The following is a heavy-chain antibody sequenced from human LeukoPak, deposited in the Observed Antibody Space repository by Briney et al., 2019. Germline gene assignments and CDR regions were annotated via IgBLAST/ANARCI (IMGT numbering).Heavy chain of an antibody. D-gene: IGHD6-19*01. Sequence: PSETLSLTCTVPGGSISSSSYYWGWIRQPPGKGLEWIGSIYYSGSTYYNPSLKSRVTISVDTSKNQFSLKLSSVTAADTAVYYCACRIAVAGTLFDYWGQGTLVTVSS. CDR2: IYYSGST. J-gene: IGHJ4*02. CDR3: ACRIAVAGTLFDY. V-gene: IGHV4-39*01. CDR1: GGSISSSSYY.